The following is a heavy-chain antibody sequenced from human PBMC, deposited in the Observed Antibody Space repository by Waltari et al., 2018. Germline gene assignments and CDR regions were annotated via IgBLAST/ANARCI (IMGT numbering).Heavy chain of an antibody. CDR3: ARVRGDTAMVRGLYYMDV. Sequence: QVQLQESGPGLVKPSDTLSLTCTVSGGSISSYYWSWIRQPPGQGLEWIGYIYYSGSTNYNPSLKSRVTISVDTSKNQFSLKLSSVTAADTAVYYCARVRGDTAMVRGLYYMDVWGKGTTVTVSS. CDR2: IYYSGST. CDR1: GGSISSYY. D-gene: IGHD5-18*01. V-gene: IGHV4-59*07. J-gene: IGHJ6*03.